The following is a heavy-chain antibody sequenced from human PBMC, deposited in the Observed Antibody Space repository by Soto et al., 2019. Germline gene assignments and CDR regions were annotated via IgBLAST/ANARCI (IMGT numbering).Heavy chain of an antibody. CDR3: ARRQSSSWYGL. Sequence: ASEDLSLPCTGSGGSPSRSSYLLGWVRQPPGKGLEWIGSIYYSGSTYYNPSLKSRVTISVDTSKNQFSLKLSSVTAADTAVYYCARRQSSSWYGLWGQGTLVTVSS. D-gene: IGHD6-13*01. CDR1: GGSPSRSSYL. V-gene: IGHV4-39*01. CDR2: IYYSGST. J-gene: IGHJ4*02.